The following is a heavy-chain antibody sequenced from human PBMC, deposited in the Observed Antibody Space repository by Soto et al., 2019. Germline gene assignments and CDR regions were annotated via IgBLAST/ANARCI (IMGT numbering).Heavy chain of an antibody. CDR2: ISAYNGNT. D-gene: IGHD3-22*01. J-gene: IGHJ3*02. V-gene: IGHV1-18*01. CDR1: GYTFTSYC. CDR3: ARDRVTMIVVAPEEAFDI. Sequence: ASVNVSCKCSGYTFTSYCISWVREAPGQGLEWMGWISAYNGNTNYAQKLQGRVTMTTDTSTSTAYMELRSLRSDDTAVYYCARDRVTMIVVAPEEAFDIWGQGTMVTVSS.